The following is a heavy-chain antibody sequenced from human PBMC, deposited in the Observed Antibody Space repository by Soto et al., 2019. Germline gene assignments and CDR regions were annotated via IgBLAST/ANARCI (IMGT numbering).Heavy chain of an antibody. D-gene: IGHD2-15*01. J-gene: IGHJ5*02. CDR2: MNPNSGNT. V-gene: IGHV1-8*01. CDR1: GYTFTSYD. CDR3: ARGRQRYCSGGSCYALGNWFDP. Sequence: QVQLVQSGAEVKKPGASVKVSCKASGYTFTSYDINWVRQATGQGLEWMGWMNPNSGNTGYAQKFQGRVTMTRNTSISTAYMELSRLRSEDTAVYYCARGRQRYCSGGSCYALGNWFDPWGQGTLVTVSS.